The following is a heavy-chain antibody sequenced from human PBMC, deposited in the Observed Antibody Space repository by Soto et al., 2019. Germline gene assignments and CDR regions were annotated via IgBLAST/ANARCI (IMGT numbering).Heavy chain of an antibody. D-gene: IGHD3-10*01. CDR3: ERTPNYGSGSYYRYYYYYMDV. V-gene: IGHV3-33*01. CDR2: IWYDGSNK. Sequence: QVQLVESGGGVVQPGRSLRLSCAASGFTFSSYGMHWVRQAPGKGLEWVAVIWYDGSNKYYADSVKGRFTISRDNSKTTLYLQMNTLRAEDTAVYYCERTPNYGSGSYYRYYYYYMDVWGKGTTVTVSS. J-gene: IGHJ6*03. CDR1: GFTFSSYG.